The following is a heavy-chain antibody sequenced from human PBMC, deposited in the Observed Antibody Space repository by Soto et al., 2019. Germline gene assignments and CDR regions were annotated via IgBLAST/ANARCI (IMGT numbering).Heavy chain of an antibody. CDR1: GGSISSYY. J-gene: IGHJ5*02. CDR3: ARVTLPGIAVAGTSIQLFPSEYDWFDP. D-gene: IGHD6-19*01. CDR2: IYYSGST. V-gene: IGHV4-59*01. Sequence: SETLSLTCTVSGGSISSYYWSWIRQPPGKGLEWIGYIYYSGSTNYNPSLKSRVTISVDTSKNQFSLKLSSVTAADAAVYYCARVTLPGIAVAGTSIQLFPSEYDWFDPWGQGTLVTVSS.